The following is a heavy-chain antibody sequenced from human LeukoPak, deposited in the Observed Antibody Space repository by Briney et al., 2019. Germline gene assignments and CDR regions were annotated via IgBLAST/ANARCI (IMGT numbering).Heavy chain of an antibody. CDR3: ARGYQLPWYNWLDP. J-gene: IGHJ5*02. Sequence: GGSLRLSCAASGFTFSSYSMNWVRQAPGKGLEWVSPISSSSSYIYYADSVKGRFTISRDNAKNSLYLQMNSLRAEDTAVYYCARGYQLPWYNWLDPWGQGTLVTVSS. V-gene: IGHV3-21*01. CDR2: ISSSSSYI. CDR1: GFTFSSYS. D-gene: IGHD2-2*01.